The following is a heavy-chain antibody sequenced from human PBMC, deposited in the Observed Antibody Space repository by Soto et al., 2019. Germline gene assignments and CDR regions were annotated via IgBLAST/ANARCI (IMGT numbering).Heavy chain of an antibody. CDR3: AKFYDFWSGYYVISYYYYGMEV. CDR1: GFTFSSYG. Sequence: PGGSLRLSCAASGFTFSSYGMHWVRQAPGKGLAWVAVISYDGSNKYYADSVKGRFTISRDNSKTTPYLQMNSQRAEDTAVYYCAKFYDFWSGYYVISYYYYGMEVWGQGTKVTVSS. CDR2: ISYDGSNK. D-gene: IGHD3-3*01. J-gene: IGHJ6*01. V-gene: IGHV3-30*18.